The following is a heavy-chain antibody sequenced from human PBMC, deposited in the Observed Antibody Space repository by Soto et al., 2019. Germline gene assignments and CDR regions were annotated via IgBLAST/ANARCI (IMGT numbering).Heavy chain of an antibody. CDR1: GGTFSSYA. Sequence: SVKVSCKASGGTFSSYAISWVRQAPGQGLEWMGGIIPIFGTANYAQKFQGRVTITVDESTSTAYMELSSLRSEDTAVYYCARGRSIAAAVDNWFDPWGQGTLVTVSS. D-gene: IGHD6-13*01. CDR3: ARGRSIAAAVDNWFDP. V-gene: IGHV1-69*13. J-gene: IGHJ5*02. CDR2: IIPIFGTA.